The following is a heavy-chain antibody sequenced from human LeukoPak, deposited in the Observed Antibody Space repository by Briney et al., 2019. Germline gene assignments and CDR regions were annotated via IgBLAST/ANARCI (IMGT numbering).Heavy chain of an antibody. V-gene: IGHV1-2*02. Sequence: GASVKASCKASGYTFTGYYMHWVRQAPGQGLEWMGWINPDSGATNYAQKFQGRVTMTRDTSISTAYMELSRLRSDDTAVYYCARDRTGMPFDYWGQGTLVTVTS. D-gene: IGHD7-27*01. CDR2: INPDSGAT. J-gene: IGHJ4*02. CDR1: GYTFTGYY. CDR3: ARDRTGMPFDY.